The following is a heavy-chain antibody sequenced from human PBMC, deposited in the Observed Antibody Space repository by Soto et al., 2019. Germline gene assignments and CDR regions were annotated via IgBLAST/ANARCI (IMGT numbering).Heavy chain of an antibody. CDR2: IGASGAGT. D-gene: IGHD1-26*01. CDR1: GFTFISYA. V-gene: IGHV3-23*01. J-gene: IGHJ4*02. Sequence: GGSLRLSCAASGFTFISYAMSWVRQAPRKGLEWVSAIGASGAGTYYAGYGKGRFTISRDNSKNTLYLQMNSLRAEDTAVYYCALRKTGSYFDYWGQGTLVTVSS. CDR3: ALRKTGSYFDY.